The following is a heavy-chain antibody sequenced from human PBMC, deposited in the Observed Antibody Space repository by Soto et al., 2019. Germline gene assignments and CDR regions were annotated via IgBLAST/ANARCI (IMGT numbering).Heavy chain of an antibody. D-gene: IGHD6-6*01. CDR1: GGSISSSSYY. CDR2: IYYSGST. Sequence: QLQLQESGPGLVKPSETLSLTCTVSGGSISSSSYYWGWIRQPPGKGLEWIGSIYYSGSTYYNPSLKSRVTISVDTSKNQFSLKLSSVTAADTAVYYCARWERGSSSIYAAETDAFDIWGQGTMVTVSS. CDR3: ARWERGSSSIYAAETDAFDI. J-gene: IGHJ3*02. V-gene: IGHV4-39*01.